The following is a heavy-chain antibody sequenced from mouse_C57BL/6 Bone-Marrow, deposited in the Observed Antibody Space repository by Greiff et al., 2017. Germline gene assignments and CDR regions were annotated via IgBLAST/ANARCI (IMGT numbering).Heavy chain of an antibody. CDR3: ARGKQLRPAWFAY. Sequence: VQLQQPGTELVKPGASVKLSCKASGYTFTSYWMHWVKQRPGQGLEWIGNINPSNGGTNYNEKFKSKATLTVDKSSSTAYMQLSSLTSEDSAVYYCARGKQLRPAWFAYWGQGTLVTVSA. CDR2: INPSNGGT. J-gene: IGHJ3*01. V-gene: IGHV1-53*01. D-gene: IGHD3-2*02. CDR1: GYTFTSYW.